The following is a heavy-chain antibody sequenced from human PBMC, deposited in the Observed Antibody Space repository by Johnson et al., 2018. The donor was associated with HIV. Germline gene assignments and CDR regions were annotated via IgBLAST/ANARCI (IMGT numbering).Heavy chain of an antibody. Sequence: QVQLVESGGGVVQPGRSLRLSCAASGFTFSSYAMHWVRQAPGKGLQWVAVIWYDGSNKYYADSVKGRFTISRDNSKNTLYLQMNSLRADDTAVYYCASGSHYYDSSELSLAFDIWGQGTMVTVSS. CDR1: GFTFSSYA. CDR3: ASGSHYYDSSELSLAFDI. V-gene: IGHV3-30*04. J-gene: IGHJ3*02. CDR2: IWYDGSNK. D-gene: IGHD3-22*01.